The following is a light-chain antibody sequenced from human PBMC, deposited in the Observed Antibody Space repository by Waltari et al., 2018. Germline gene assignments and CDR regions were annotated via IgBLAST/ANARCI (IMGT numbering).Light chain of an antibody. CDR1: SSDVCRYNF. V-gene: IGLV2-11*01. CDR3: CSYAGSYTFV. Sequence: SALTQPRSVSGSPGQSVTLSCRGTSSDVCRYNFVSWYQQHPGNAPKLLIYDVVKRPSGVPDRFSGSKSGNTASLTISGLQTEDESDYYCCSYAGSYTFVFGGGTQLTVL. J-gene: IGLJ7*01. CDR2: DVV.